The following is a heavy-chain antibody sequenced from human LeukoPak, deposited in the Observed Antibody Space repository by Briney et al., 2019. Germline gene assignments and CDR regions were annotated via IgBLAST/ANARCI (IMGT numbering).Heavy chain of an antibody. CDR1: GGSISSYY. Sequence: SETLSLTCTVSGGSISSYYWSWIRQPPGKGLEWIGYIYYSGSTNYNPSLKSRVTISVDTSKNQFSLKLSSVTAADTAVYYCARSTYSSSWYDYWGQGTLVTVSS. J-gene: IGHJ4*02. D-gene: IGHD6-13*01. CDR3: ARSTYSSSWYDY. CDR2: IYYSGST. V-gene: IGHV4-59*01.